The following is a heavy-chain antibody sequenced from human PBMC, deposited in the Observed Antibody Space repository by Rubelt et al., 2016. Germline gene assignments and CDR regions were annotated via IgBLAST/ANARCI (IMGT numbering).Heavy chain of an antibody. D-gene: IGHD3-10*01. V-gene: IGHV3-43*01. CDR1: GFTFDDYT. CDR3: AKDLSKLLWFGEGFDY. J-gene: IGHJ4*02. Sequence: AASGFTFDDYTMHLVRQAPGKGLEWVSLISWDGGSTYYADSVKGRFTISRDNSKNSLYLQMNSLRTEDTALYYCAKDLSKLLWFGEGFDYWGQGTLVTVSS. CDR2: ISWDGGST.